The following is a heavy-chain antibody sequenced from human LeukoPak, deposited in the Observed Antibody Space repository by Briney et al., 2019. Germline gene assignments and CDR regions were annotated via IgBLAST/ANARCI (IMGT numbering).Heavy chain of an antibody. J-gene: IGHJ4*02. Sequence: GGSLRLSCAASGFTFSTYAMHWVRQAPGKGLEWVALIWYDGSNIYYADSVKGRFTISRDDSKNTVYLQMDSLRADDTAVYYCARSLSGFSGDGYTLWGQGALVTVSS. V-gene: IGHV3-33*01. CDR1: GFTFSTYA. CDR3: ARSLSGFSGDGYTL. CDR2: IWYDGSNI. D-gene: IGHD5-12*01.